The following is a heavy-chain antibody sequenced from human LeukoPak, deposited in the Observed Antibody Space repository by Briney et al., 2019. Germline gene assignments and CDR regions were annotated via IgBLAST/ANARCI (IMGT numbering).Heavy chain of an antibody. CDR1: GFTFSSYT. Sequence: PGGSLRLSCSASGFTFSSYTMTWVRQAPGKGLEWVSGISGSGGSTFDADSVKGRFTISRDNSKNTLYLQMNSLRDEDTAVYYCANAPAYGLPLYWGQGTLVSVSS. J-gene: IGHJ4*02. CDR3: ANAPAYGLPLY. V-gene: IGHV3-23*01. D-gene: IGHD4-17*01. CDR2: ISGSGGST.